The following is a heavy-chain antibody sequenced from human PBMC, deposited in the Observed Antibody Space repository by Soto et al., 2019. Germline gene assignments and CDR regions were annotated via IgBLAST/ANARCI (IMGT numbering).Heavy chain of an antibody. CDR1: GGSISSGGYY. J-gene: IGHJ6*02. D-gene: IGHD4-4*01. Sequence: TLSLTCTVSGGSISSGGYYWSWIRQHPGKGLEWIGYIYYSGSTYYNPSLKSRVTISVDTSKNQFSLKLSSVTAADTAVYYCARDRRGTVTTKGGGGYGMDVWGQGTTVTVSS. V-gene: IGHV4-31*03. CDR3: ARDRRGTVTTKGGGGYGMDV. CDR2: IYYSGST.